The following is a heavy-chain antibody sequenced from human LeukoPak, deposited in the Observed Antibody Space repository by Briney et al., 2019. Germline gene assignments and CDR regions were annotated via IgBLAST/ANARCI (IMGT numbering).Heavy chain of an antibody. J-gene: IGHJ4*02. CDR2: ISYDGSNK. Sequence: PGGSLRLSCTASGLTFSSYAMHWVRQAPGKGLEWVAVISYDGSNKYYADSVKGRFTISRDNAKNSLYLQMNSLRAEDTAVYYCARDFYYYGHWGQGTLVTVSS. V-gene: IGHV3-30-3*01. CDR3: ARDFYYYGH. D-gene: IGHD3-10*01. CDR1: GLTFSSYA.